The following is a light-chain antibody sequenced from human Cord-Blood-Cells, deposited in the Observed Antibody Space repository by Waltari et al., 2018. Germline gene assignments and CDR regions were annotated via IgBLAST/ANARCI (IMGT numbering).Light chain of an antibody. Sequence: QSALTQPASVSGSPGQSITISCTGTSSDVGGYNYFSWYQQHPGKAPKLIIYDVSNRPSGVSNRFSGSKSGNTASLTISGLQAEDEADYYCSSYTSSSTEVFGGGTKLTVL. V-gene: IGLV2-14*01. J-gene: IGLJ2*01. CDR1: SSDVGGYNY. CDR3: SSYTSSSTEV. CDR2: DVS.